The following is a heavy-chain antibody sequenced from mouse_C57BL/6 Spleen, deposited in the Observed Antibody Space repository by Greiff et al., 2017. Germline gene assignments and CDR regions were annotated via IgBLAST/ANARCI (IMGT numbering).Heavy chain of an antibody. CDR2: IDPETGGT. Sequence: QVQLQQSGAELVRPGASVTLSCKASGYTFTDYEMHWVKQTPVHGLEWIGAIDPETGGTAYNQKFKGKAILTADKSSSTAYMELSSLTSEDSAVYYCTSNWDVGYWGQGTLVTVSA. CDR3: TSNWDVGY. CDR1: GYTFTDYE. V-gene: IGHV1-15*01. J-gene: IGHJ3*01. D-gene: IGHD4-1*01.